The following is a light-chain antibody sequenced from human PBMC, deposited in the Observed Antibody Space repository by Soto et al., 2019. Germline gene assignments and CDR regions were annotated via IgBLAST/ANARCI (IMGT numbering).Light chain of an antibody. CDR1: QTISNW. J-gene: IGKJ1*01. Sequence: DIQMTQSPSTLSASVGDRVTITCRASQTISNWLAWYQQNPGKPPKLLIHDPSSLESGVPSRFSGCGSVTEFTLTISSLQSDDFATYYCQLSIGTFGQGTKVETK. V-gene: IGKV1-5*01. CDR2: DPS. CDR3: QLSIGT.